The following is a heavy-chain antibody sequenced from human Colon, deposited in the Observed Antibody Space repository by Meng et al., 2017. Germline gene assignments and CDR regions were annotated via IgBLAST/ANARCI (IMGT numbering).Heavy chain of an antibody. CDR3: GTTDINYCPIHY. V-gene: IGHV4-4*02. J-gene: IGHJ4*02. Sequence: QMQLRESGPGLVKPSGTLSLTCAVSGASISTTNWWTWFRQSPGKGLEWIGEIAHTGRTNYNRSLKSRVSISMDKSKNHFSPNVTSVTAADTAVYYCGTTDINYCPIHYWGQGTLVTVSS. D-gene: IGHD1/OR15-1a*01. CDR2: IAHTGRT. CDR1: GASISTTNW.